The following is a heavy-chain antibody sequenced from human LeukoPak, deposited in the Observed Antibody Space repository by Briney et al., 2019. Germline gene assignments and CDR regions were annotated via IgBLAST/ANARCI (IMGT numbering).Heavy chain of an antibody. J-gene: IGHJ4*02. CDR2: IYHSGST. D-gene: IGHD5-12*01. CDR1: GYSISSGYY. CDR3: ARAVDLRYSDILTFDY. V-gene: IGHV4-38-2*02. Sequence: PSETLSLTCTVSGYSISSGYYWGWIRQPPGKGLEWIGSIYHSGSTYYNPSLKSRVTISVDTSKNQFSLKLSSVTAADTAVYYCARAVDLRYSDILTFDYWGQGTLVTVSS.